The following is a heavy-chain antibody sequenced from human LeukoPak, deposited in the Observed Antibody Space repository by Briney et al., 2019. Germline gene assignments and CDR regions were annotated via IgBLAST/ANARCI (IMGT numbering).Heavy chain of an antibody. J-gene: IGHJ5*02. CDR2: IYYSGST. CDR3: ARDLNYYDSSGYYNWFDP. V-gene: IGHV4-31*03. CDR1: GGSISSGGYY. Sequence: SQTLSLTCTVSGGSISSGGYYWSWIRQPPGKGLEWIGYIYYSGSTYYNPSLKSRVTISVDTSKNQFSLKLSSVTAADTAVYYCARDLNYYDSSGYYNWFDPWGQGTLVTVSS. D-gene: IGHD3-22*01.